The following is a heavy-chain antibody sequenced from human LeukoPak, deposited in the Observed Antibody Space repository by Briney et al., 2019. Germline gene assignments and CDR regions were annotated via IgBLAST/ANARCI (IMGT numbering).Heavy chain of an antibody. V-gene: IGHV3-33*01. J-gene: IGHJ4*02. CDR3: ARDITMFRYFDY. CDR2: IWYDGSNK. CDR1: GFTFSSYG. D-gene: IGHD3-10*02. Sequence: GGSLRLSCAASGFTFSSYGMHWVRQAPGKGLEWVAVIWYDGSNKYYADSVKGRFTISRDNSKNTLYLQMNSLRAEDTAVYYCARDITMFRYFDYWGQGTPVTVSS.